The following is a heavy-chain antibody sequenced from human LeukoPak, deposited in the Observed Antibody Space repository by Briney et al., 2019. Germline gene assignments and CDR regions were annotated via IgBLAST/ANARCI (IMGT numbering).Heavy chain of an antibody. CDR2: IRYDGSNK. Sequence: GGSLRLSCAASGFTFLSYGMHWVRQAPGKGLEWVAFIRYDGSNKYYADSVKGRFTISRDNSKNTLYLQMNSLRAEDTAVYYCATLERGYAVAVDYWGQGTLVTVSS. CDR3: ATLERGYAVAVDY. D-gene: IGHD6-19*01. CDR1: GFTFLSYG. V-gene: IGHV3-30*02. J-gene: IGHJ4*02.